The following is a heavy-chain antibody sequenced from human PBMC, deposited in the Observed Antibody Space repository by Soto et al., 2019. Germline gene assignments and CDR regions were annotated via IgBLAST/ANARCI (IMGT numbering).Heavy chain of an antibody. CDR1: GGTFSSYA. D-gene: IGHD3-16*01. CDR3: ASILRLGEPSMIVSQYYGMDV. CDR2: IIPIFGTA. Sequence: QVQLVQSGAEVKKPGSSVKFSCKASGGTFSSYAISWVRQAPGQGLEWMGGIIPIFGTANYAQKFQGRVTITADESTSTAYMEPSSQRSEDTAVYYCASILRLGEPSMIVSQYYGMDVWGQGTTVTVSS. J-gene: IGHJ6*02. V-gene: IGHV1-69*12.